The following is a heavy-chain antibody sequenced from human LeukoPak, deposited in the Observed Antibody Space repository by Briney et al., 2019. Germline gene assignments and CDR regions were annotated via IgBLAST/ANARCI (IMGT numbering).Heavy chain of an antibody. D-gene: IGHD3-10*01. CDR1: GGTFSSYA. J-gene: IGHJ6*03. V-gene: IGHV1-69*05. CDR3: ARESWFWELLGYMDV. CDR2: IIPIFGTA. Sequence: GASVKVSCKASGGTFSSYAISWVRQAPGQGLEWMGRIIPIFGTANYAQKFQGRVTITTDESTSTAYMELSSLRSEDTAVYYCARESWFWELLGYMDVWGKGTTVTVSS.